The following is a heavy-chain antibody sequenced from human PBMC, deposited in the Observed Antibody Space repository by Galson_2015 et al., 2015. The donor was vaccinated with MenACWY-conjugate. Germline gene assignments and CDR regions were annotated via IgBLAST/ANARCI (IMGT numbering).Heavy chain of an antibody. CDR1: GGTFSDYS. J-gene: IGHJ4*02. D-gene: IGHD2-15*01. Sequence: SVKVSCKVSGGTFSDYSLYWLRQAPGQGLEWMGRIIPIGGTVNYAQKFQDRLTITAATRTAYIQLNSLTSDDTAVYFCARVSCSGGACYFDYWGQGTLVTVSS. V-gene: IGHV1-69*08. CDR3: ARVSCSGGACYFDY. CDR2: IIPIGGTV.